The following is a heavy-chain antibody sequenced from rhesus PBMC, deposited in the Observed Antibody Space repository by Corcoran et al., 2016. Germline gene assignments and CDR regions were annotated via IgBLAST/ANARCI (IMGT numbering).Heavy chain of an antibody. V-gene: IGHV3S5*01. Sequence: EVQRVESGGGLVQPGGSLRLSCAASGFTFSTYGMSWVRQAPGEGVEWVSFISNGGGSTYYAASVKGRFTISRDNSKNTLSLQMNSLRAEDTAVYYCAKQYEDDYGYYYWTDYWGQGVLVTVSS. D-gene: IGHD3-9*01. J-gene: IGHJ4*01. CDR1: GFTFSTYG. CDR2: ISNGGGST. CDR3: AKQYEDDYGYYYWTDY.